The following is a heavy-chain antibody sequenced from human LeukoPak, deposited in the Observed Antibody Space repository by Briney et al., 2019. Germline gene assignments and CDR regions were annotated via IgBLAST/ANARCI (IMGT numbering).Heavy chain of an antibody. Sequence: GGTLRLSCAASGFTFSSYGMTWVRQAPGKGLEWVSTISGSGGYTHYADSVKGRFTISRDNSKNTLYLQMNSLRAEDTALYYCAKDQGVYGILWWPGYWGQGTLVTVSS. CDR2: ISGSGGYT. D-gene: IGHD2-21*01. CDR1: GFTFSSYG. V-gene: IGHV3-23*01. J-gene: IGHJ4*02. CDR3: AKDQGVYGILWWPGY.